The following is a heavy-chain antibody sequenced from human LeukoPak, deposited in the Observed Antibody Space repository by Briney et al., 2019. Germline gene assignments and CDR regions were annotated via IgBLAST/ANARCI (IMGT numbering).Heavy chain of an antibody. CDR2: IYYSGST. V-gene: IGHV4-59*08. Sequence: PSETPSLTCTVSGGSISSYYWSWIRQPPGKGLEWIGYIYYSGSTNYNPSLKSRVTISVDTSKNQFSLKLSSATAADTAVYYCARRHPADYPFDYWGQGTLVTVSS. J-gene: IGHJ4*02. CDR1: GGSISSYY. CDR3: ARRHPADYPFDY. D-gene: IGHD4-11*01.